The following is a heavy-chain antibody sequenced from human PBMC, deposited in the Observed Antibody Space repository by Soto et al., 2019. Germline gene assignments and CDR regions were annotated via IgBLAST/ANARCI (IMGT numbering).Heavy chain of an antibody. V-gene: IGHV4-39*01. CDR2: ISYSGRT. CDR1: GASIITDNYF. CDR3: ARRRASDYGGNHHPYYFDR. Sequence: SDTLSLTCTVSGASIITDNYFWVWIRQAPRRGLELIGSISYSGRTYDNPSLQSRVTISIDASKNQFSLKLTSVTTADTAVYYCARRRASDYGGNHHPYYFDRWGQGALVTVSS. J-gene: IGHJ4*02. D-gene: IGHD4-17*01.